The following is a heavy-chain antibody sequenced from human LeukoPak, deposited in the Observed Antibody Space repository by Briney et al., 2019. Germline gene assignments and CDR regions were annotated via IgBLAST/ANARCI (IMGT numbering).Heavy chain of an antibody. CDR1: GYTFTSYG. CDR2: ISAYNGNT. CDR3: VRVFSNTLGSISRFSAWFDP. Sequence: GASVKVSCKASGYTFTSYGISWVRQAPGQGLEWMGWISAYNGNTNYAQKLQGRVTMTTDTSTSTAYMELRSLRSDDTAVYYCVRVFSNTLGSISRFSAWFDPWGQGTLVTVSS. J-gene: IGHJ5*02. V-gene: IGHV1-18*01. D-gene: IGHD2-2*01.